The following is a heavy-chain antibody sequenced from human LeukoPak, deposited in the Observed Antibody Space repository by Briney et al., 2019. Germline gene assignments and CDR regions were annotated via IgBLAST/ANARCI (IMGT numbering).Heavy chain of an antibody. V-gene: IGHV3-23*01. J-gene: IGHJ2*01. CDR1: GFTFSSYA. Sequence: PGGSLRLSCAASGFTFSSYAMTWVRQAPGKGLEWVSAITGSGTRTYYADSVKGRFTISRDNSKNTLSLQMNSLRAEDTAVYYCARRLEWFLEYWYFDLWGRGTLVTVSS. CDR2: ITGSGTRT. CDR3: ARRLEWFLEYWYFDL. D-gene: IGHD3-3*01.